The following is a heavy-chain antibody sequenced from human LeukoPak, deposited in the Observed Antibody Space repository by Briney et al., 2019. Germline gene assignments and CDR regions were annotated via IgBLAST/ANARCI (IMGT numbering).Heavy chain of an antibody. D-gene: IGHD3-22*01. CDR2: INSDGSST. Sequence: PGGSLRLSCAASGFTFSDYWMHWVRQAPGKGLVWVSRINSDGSSTNYADSVKGRFTISRDNSKNTLYLQMNSLRAEDTAVYYCAKDDYYDTSGYRDWGQGTLVTVSS. CDR1: GFTFSDYW. J-gene: IGHJ4*02. V-gene: IGHV3-74*01. CDR3: AKDDYYDTSGYRD.